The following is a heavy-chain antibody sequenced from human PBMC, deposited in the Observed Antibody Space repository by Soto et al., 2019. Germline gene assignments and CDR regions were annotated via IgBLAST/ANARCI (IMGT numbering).Heavy chain of an antibody. CDR3: AKVRYSSPMGYYYGMDV. Sequence: SVKVSCKASRFAFSKFIVTCVRQAPGLVLEWVGGIIPIFGTANYAQKFQGRVTITADESTSTSYMEVNNLRSEDTAVYYCAKVRYSSPMGYYYGMDVWGQGTTVTVSS. CDR2: IIPIFGTA. V-gene: IGHV1-69*13. J-gene: IGHJ6*02. D-gene: IGHD6-19*01. CDR1: RFAFSKFI.